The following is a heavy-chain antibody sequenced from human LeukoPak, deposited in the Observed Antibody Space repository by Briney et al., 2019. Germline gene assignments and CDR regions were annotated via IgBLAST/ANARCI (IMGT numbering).Heavy chain of an antibody. Sequence: GGSLRLSCSASGFTFSSHTMHWVRQAPGKGPEWVSVIYTSGNTYYADSVKGRFTISRDTSKNTLSLQMNGLRAEDTAFYYCARMVYYYDSSGYNYYFHKWGQGTLVTVSS. CDR3: ARMVYYYDSSGYNYYFHK. CDR1: GFTFSSHT. V-gene: IGHV3-66*01. D-gene: IGHD3-22*01. CDR2: IYTSGNT. J-gene: IGHJ4*02.